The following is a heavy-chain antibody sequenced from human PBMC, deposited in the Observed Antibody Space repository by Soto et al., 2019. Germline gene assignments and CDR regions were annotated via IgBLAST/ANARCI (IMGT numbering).Heavy chain of an antibody. Sequence: QVQLVQSGAEVKKPGSSVKFSCKAPGGTFAGNVFAWVDQPLGKGLEWMGGFIPIFGTANYAQKFQGRVTITADESTSTAYMELSSLRSEDTAVYYCAGNWNRVDYFDYWGQGTLVTVSS. CDR3: AGNWNRVDYFDY. V-gene: IGHV1-69*01. J-gene: IGHJ4*02. D-gene: IGHD1-1*01. CDR2: FIPIFGTA. CDR1: GGTFAGNV.